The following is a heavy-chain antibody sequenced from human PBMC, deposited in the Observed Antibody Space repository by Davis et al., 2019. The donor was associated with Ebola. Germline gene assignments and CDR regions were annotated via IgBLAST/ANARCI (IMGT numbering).Heavy chain of an antibody. Sequence: PAETLSLTCTAPGGSISSYNWSWIRQPPGMGLEWIGYIYYSGSTNYNPSLKSRVTISVDTSKNQFSLKLSSVTAADTAVYYCARAGYFDWLFNLNAFDIWGQGTMVTVSS. D-gene: IGHD3-9*01. CDR1: GGSISSYN. CDR2: IYYSGST. CDR3: ARAGYFDWLFNLNAFDI. V-gene: IGHV4-59*12. J-gene: IGHJ3*02.